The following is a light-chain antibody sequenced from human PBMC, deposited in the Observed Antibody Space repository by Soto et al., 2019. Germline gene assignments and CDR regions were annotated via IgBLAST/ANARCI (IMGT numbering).Light chain of an antibody. CDR2: KAS. Sequence: DITMTQSPSTLSASVGDRVTITCRASQTISSWLAWYQQKPGKAPKLLIYKASSLESGVPSRFSGSGSGTDFTLTISSLQPEDFATYYCQHYYDYPQAFAHGTKVDIK. J-gene: IGKJ3*01. CDR3: QHYYDYPQA. CDR1: QTISSW. V-gene: IGKV1-5*03.